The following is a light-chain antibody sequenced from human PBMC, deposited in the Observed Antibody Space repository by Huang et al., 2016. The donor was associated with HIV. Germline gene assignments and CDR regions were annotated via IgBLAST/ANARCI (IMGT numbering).Light chain of an antibody. CDR2: DTS. J-gene: IGKJ4*01. V-gene: IGKV3D-15*01. CDR3: QQYDNWPPGLT. CDR1: QNVRNN. Sequence: EIMMTQSPATLSVSPGGRATLSCRASQNVRNNLAWYQQKTGQAPRLLIYDTSTRASGSPARFSGSGSGTEFTLTISGLQSEDFAFYYCQQYDNWPPGLTFGGGTKIEI.